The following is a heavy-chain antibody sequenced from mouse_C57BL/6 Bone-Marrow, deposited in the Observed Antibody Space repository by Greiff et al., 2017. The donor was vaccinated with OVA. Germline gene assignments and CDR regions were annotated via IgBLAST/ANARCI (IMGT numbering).Heavy chain of an antibody. Sequence: VQLQQSGAELVKPGASVKLSCKASGYTFTSYWMHWVKQRPGQGLEWIGMIHPNSGSTNYNEKFKSKATLTVDKSSSTAYMQLSSLTSEDSAVYYCARKSRGGLYYAMDYWGQGTSVTVSS. CDR3: ARKSRGGLYYAMDY. CDR1: GYTFTSYW. D-gene: IGHD1-1*01. V-gene: IGHV1-64*01. CDR2: IHPNSGST. J-gene: IGHJ4*01.